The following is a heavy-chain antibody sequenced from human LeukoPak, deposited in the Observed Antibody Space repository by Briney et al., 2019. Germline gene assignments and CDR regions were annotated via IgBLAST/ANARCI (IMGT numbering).Heavy chain of an antibody. CDR3: ARMNYVSSGWGAPFDY. Sequence: GGSLRLSCAASGFTFSDYSMNWVRQAPGKGLEWVSYISFSVNTKYYGDSVKGRFTISRDNAKNSLYLQMNSLRAEDTAVYYCARMNYVSSGWGAPFDYWGQGTLVTVSS. CDR1: GFTFSDYS. V-gene: IGHV3-48*04. CDR2: ISFSVNTK. D-gene: IGHD1-7*01. J-gene: IGHJ4*02.